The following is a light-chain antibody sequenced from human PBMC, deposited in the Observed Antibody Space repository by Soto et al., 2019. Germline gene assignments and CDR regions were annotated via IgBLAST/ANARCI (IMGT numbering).Light chain of an antibody. CDR1: SSDVGSYNL. V-gene: IGLV2-23*01. J-gene: IGLJ2*01. Sequence: QSALTQPASVSGSPGQSITISCTGTSSDVGSYNLVSWYQQHPGKAPKLMNYEGSKRPSGVSNRFSGSKSGNTASLTISGLQAEDEADYYCSSYARNRDVLFGGGTKLTVL. CDR2: EGS. CDR3: SSYARNRDVL.